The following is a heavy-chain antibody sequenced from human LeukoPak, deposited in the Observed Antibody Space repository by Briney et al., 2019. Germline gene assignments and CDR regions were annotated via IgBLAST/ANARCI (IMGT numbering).Heavy chain of an antibody. CDR1: GGSISSYY. Sequence: SETLSLTCTVSGGSISSYYWSWIRQPPGKGLEWIGYIYYSGSTNYNPSLKSRVTISVDTSKNQFSLKLSSVTAADTAVYYCASRQYDFWSGYSPYYMDVWGKGTTVTVSS. CDR3: ASRQYDFWSGYSPYYMDV. V-gene: IGHV4-59*01. J-gene: IGHJ6*03. D-gene: IGHD3-3*01. CDR2: IYYSGST.